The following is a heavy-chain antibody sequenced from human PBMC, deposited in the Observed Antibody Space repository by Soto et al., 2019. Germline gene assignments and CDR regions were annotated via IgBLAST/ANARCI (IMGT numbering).Heavy chain of an antibody. V-gene: IGHV3-33*01. CDR3: ARGRVVPAAGYYYYYGMDV. CDR1: GFTFSSYG. D-gene: IGHD2-2*01. J-gene: IGHJ6*02. CDR2: IWYDGSNK. Sequence: GGSLRLSCAASGFTFSSYGMHWVRQAPGKGLEWVAVIWYDGSNKYYADSVKGRFTISRDNSKNTLYLQMNSLRAEDTAVYYCARGRVVPAAGYYYYYGMDVWGQGTTVTVSS.